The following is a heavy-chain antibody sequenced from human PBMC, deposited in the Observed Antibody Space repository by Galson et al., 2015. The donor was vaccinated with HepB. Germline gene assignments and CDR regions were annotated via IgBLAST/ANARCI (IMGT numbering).Heavy chain of an antibody. CDR1: GFTFSNAW. J-gene: IGHJ6*02. D-gene: IGHD3-10*01. CDR2: IKSKTDGGTT. V-gene: IGHV3-15*07. CDR3: TTRGVYSVTMVRGGMPYYGMDV. Sequence: SLRLSCAASGFTFSNAWMNWVRQAPGKGLEWVGRIKSKTDGGTTDCAAPVNGRFTISRDDSRNTLYLQMNSLKTEDTAVYYCTTRGVYSVTMVRGGMPYYGMDVWGQGTTVTVSS.